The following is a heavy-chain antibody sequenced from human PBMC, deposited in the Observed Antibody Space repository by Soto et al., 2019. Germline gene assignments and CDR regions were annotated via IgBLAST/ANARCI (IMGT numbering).Heavy chain of an antibody. J-gene: IGHJ6*02. V-gene: IGHV3-7*01. CDR1: GFTFSSYW. D-gene: IGHD6-13*01. Sequence: EVQLVESGGGLVQPGGSLRLSCVDSGFTFSSYWMSWVRQAPVKGLEWVGNIKQDGSAENSVDSVKGRFTISRDNAKNAMDLQINSLRAEDTAVYYGERIAASGRGWDVWGQGTTVVVSS. CDR2: IKQDGSAE. CDR3: ERIAASGRGWDV.